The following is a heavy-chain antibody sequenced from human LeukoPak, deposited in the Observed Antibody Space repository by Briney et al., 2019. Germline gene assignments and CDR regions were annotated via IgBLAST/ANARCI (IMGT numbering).Heavy chain of an antibody. CDR1: GGSIRSGSYF. CDR2: VDSSGTT. Sequence: SQTLSHTCTVSGGSIRSGSYFWTWIRQPAGKALEWIGRVDSSGTTNYNPSLKSRVTISVDTSKNQFSLKLSSVTAADTAVYYCARGDWQYINNWSNWFDPWGQGTLVTVSS. CDR3: ARGDWQYINNWSNWFDP. J-gene: IGHJ5*02. D-gene: IGHD1-1*01. V-gene: IGHV4-61*02.